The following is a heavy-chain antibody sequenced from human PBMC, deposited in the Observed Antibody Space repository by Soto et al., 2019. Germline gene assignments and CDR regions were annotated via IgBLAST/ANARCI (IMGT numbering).Heavy chain of an antibody. CDR3: AKYGYLVCGADCYLDY. CDR1: GFTFNSYG. V-gene: IGHV3-23*01. D-gene: IGHD2-21*02. J-gene: IGHJ4*02. Sequence: GGSLRLSCAASGFTFNSYGITWVRQAPGKGLEWVSALSGRGNTTHYADSVKRRFTISRDNSKNTLYLQMDSLSAENTDLYYFAKYGYLVCGADCYLDYWGKGILVTVSS. CDR2: LSGRGNTT.